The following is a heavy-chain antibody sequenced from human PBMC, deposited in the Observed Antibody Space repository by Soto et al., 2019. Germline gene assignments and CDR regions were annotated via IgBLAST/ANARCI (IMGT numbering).Heavy chain of an antibody. D-gene: IGHD2-8*01. J-gene: IGHJ4*02. CDR2: IKEDGSEK. V-gene: IGHV3-7*01. Sequence: PGGSLRLSCAASGFTFSSSWMSWVRQAPGKGLEWVANIKEDGSEKYYVDSVKGRFTISRDNAKNSLYLQMNSLRAEDTAVYYCARPRGSWCFDYWGQGTLVTVSS. CDR3: ARPRGSWCFDY. CDR1: GFTFSSSW.